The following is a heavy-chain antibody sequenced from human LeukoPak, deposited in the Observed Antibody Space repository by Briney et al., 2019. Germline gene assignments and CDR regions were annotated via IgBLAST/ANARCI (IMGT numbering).Heavy chain of an antibody. J-gene: IGHJ4*02. CDR2: INTNTGNP. D-gene: IGHD3-16*02. Sequence: ASVTVSCKASGYTFTSYAMNWVRQAPGQGLEWMGWINTNTGNPTYAQGFTGRFVFSLDTSVSTAYLQISSLKAEDTAVYYCASAQYYDYVWGSYRFDYWGQGTLVTVSS. CDR1: GYTFTSYA. V-gene: IGHV7-4-1*02. CDR3: ASAQYYDYVWGSYRFDY.